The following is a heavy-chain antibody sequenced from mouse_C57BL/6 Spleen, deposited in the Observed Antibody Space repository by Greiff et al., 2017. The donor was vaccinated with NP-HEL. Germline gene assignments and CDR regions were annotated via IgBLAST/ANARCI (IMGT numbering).Heavy chain of an antibody. V-gene: IGHV1-80*01. CDR2: IYPGDGDT. J-gene: IGHJ3*01. Sequence: QVQLQQSGAELVKPGASVKISCKASGYAFSSYWMNWVKQRPGKGLEWIGQIYPGDGDTNYNGQFKGKATLTADKSSSKAYLQLSSLTSEDSAVYFCARPLYYGSSQFAYWGKGTLVTVSA. CDR1: GYAFSSYW. D-gene: IGHD1-1*01. CDR3: ARPLYYGSSQFAY.